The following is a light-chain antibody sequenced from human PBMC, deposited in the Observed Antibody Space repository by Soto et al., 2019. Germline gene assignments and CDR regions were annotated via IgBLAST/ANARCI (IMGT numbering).Light chain of an antibody. J-gene: IGKJ2*01. V-gene: IGKV1-39*01. CDR3: QQSFSTPFT. CDR2: AAS. Sequence: DIQMTQSPSSLSASVGDRVTITCRAGQTISSYLNWYQQKPGKAPKLLIYAASSLQSGVPSRFSGSESGTDFTLTISSLQPEDFATYFCQQSFSTPFTFGQGTKVDIK. CDR1: QTISSY.